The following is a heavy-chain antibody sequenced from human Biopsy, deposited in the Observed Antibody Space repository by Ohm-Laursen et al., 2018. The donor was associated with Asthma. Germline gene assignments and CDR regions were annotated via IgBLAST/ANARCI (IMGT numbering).Heavy chain of an antibody. V-gene: IGHV3-7*03. CDR2: LTGDGSQK. CDR3: ARGDSSNWSHYYFDY. D-gene: IGHD3-22*01. Sequence: SLRLSCAASGFTFGNFWMSWARQTPGKGLEWVATLTGDGSQKFYVDSVTGRVTISRDNSKNTLSLQMNSLRAEDTAVYYCARGDSSNWSHYYFDYWGQGTLVTVSS. J-gene: IGHJ4*02. CDR1: GFTFGNFW.